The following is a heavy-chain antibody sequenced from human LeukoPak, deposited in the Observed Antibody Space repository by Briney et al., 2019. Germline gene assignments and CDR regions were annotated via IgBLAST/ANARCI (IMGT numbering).Heavy chain of an antibody. CDR2: ISYDGSNK. CDR1: GFTFSYYT. V-gene: IGHV3-30-3*01. D-gene: IGHD3-22*01. J-gene: IGHJ4*02. Sequence: GGSLRLSCAASGFTFSYYTMHWVRQAPGKGLEWVAVISYDGSNKYYADSVKGRFTISRDNSKNTLYLQMNSLRAEDTAVYYCARVSNYYDSSGYYFSYWGQGTLVTVSS. CDR3: ARVSNYYDSSGYYFSY.